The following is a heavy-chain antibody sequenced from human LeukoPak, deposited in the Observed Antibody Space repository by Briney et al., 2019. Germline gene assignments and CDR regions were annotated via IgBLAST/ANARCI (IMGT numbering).Heavy chain of an antibody. D-gene: IGHD6-6*01. CDR2: ISGSSTTI. CDR3: AKWKYSNSGIDDY. J-gene: IGHJ4*02. V-gene: IGHV3-48*01. CDR1: GFTFSSYS. Sequence: PGGSLRLSCAASGFTFSSYSMNWVRQAPGKGLEWVSYISGSSTTIYYADSVKGRFTISRDNSKNMLYLQMNSLRAEDTAVYYCAKWKYSNSGIDDYWGQGTLVTVSS.